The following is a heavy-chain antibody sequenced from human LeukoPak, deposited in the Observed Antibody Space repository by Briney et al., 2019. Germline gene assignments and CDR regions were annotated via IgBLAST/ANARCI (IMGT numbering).Heavy chain of an antibody. CDR2: IIPIFGTA. Sequence: GASVKVSCKASGGTFSSYAISWVRQAPGQGLEWMGRIIPIFGTANYAQKFQGRVTITTVESTSTAYMELSSLRSEDTAVYYCARVHLGSSWSFDYWGQGTLVTVSS. CDR1: GGTFSSYA. D-gene: IGHD6-13*01. V-gene: IGHV1-69*05. J-gene: IGHJ4*02. CDR3: ARVHLGSSWSFDY.